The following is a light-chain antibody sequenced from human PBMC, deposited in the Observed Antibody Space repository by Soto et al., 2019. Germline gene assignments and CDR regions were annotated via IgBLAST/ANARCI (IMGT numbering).Light chain of an antibody. J-gene: IGKJ2*01. CDR1: QSISPW. CDR3: QQYRSRPYT. CDR2: RAS. V-gene: IGKV1-5*03. Sequence: DIQMTQSPSTLSAYVGERVTITCRASQSISPWLAWYQKKPGKAPNLMIYRASNLQTGVPSRFSGSGSGTEFTLTFNSLQPDHLATYYCQQYRSRPYTFGQGTKLE.